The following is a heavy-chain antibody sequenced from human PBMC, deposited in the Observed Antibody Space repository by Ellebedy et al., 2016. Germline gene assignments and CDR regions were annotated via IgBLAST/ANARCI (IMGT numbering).Heavy chain of an antibody. Sequence: GGSLRLSCAASGFTFSRSGMHWVRQAPGKGLKWVAVISYDGSNKYYADSVKGRFTISRDNAKNSLYLQMNSLRAEDTAVYYCARAPPYGDYADYWGQGTLVTVSS. V-gene: IGHV3-30*03. D-gene: IGHD4-17*01. CDR1: GFTFSRSG. CDR3: ARAPPYGDYADY. CDR2: ISYDGSNK. J-gene: IGHJ4*02.